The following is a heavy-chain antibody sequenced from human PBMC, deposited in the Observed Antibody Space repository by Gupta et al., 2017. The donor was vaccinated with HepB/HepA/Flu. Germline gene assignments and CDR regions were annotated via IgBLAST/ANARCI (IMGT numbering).Heavy chain of an antibody. Sequence: QVQLQESGPGLVKPSQSLSLTCTVSGGSINSGAYYWSWIRQHPGKSLEWIGYIYYSGTTYYNPSPKSRITRSVETSKNQCSLTLISGTAADTAVYYCARDRGSGYCPDLDFWGQRTLVTVSS. CDR3: ARDRGSGYCPDLDF. J-gene: IGHJ4*02. D-gene: IGHD3-22*01. CDR1: GGSINSGAYY. CDR2: IYYSGTT. V-gene: IGHV4-31*03.